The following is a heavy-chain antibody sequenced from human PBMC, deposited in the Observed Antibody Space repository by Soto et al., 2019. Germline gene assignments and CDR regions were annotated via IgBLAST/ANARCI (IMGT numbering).Heavy chain of an antibody. J-gene: IGHJ4*02. CDR3: ARERRDGYTHYFDY. Sequence: QVQLQESGPGLVKPSETLSLMCTVSGGSISSYYWSWIRQPPGKGLEWIGYIYYSGSTNYNPSLDSRVTISVDTAKNQFSLKLSSVTAADRAVDYCARERRDGYTHYFDYWGQGTLVTVSS. CDR1: GGSISSYY. D-gene: IGHD5-12*01. CDR2: IYYSGST. V-gene: IGHV4-59*01.